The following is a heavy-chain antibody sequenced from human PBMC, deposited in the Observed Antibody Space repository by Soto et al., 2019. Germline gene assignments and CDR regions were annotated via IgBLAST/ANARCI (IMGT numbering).Heavy chain of an antibody. V-gene: IGHV4-34*01. J-gene: IGHJ6*02. CDR2: INHSGST. CDR1: GGSFSGYY. D-gene: IGHD2-2*01. CDR3: ARVGYRSSTSHYYYYYGMDV. Sequence: SETLSVTCAVYGGSFSGYYWSWIRQPPGKGLEWIGEINHSGSTNYNPSLKSRVTISVDTSKNQFSLKLSSVTAADTAVYYCARVGYRSSTSHYYYYYGMDVWGQGTTVTVSS.